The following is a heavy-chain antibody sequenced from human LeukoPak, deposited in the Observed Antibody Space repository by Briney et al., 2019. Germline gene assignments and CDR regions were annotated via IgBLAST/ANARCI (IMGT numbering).Heavy chain of an antibody. CDR1: GGTFSSYA. CDR3: ALKAAGGNSGGMVFDH. J-gene: IGHJ5*02. D-gene: IGHD4-23*01. V-gene: IGHV1-69*13. CDR2: IIPIFGTA. Sequence: SVKVSCKASGGTFSSYAISWVRQAPGQGLEWMGGIIPIFGTANYAQKFQGRVTITADESTSTAYMELSSLRSEDTAVYYCALKAAGGNSGGMVFDHWGQGTLVTVSS.